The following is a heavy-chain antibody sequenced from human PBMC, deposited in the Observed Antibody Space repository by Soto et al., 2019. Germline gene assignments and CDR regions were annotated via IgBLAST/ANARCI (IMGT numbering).Heavy chain of an antibody. V-gene: IGHV4-59*01. D-gene: IGHD1-7*01. J-gene: IGHJ4*02. Sequence: SETLSLTCTVSGGSISSYYWSWIRQPPGKGLEWIGYIYYSGSTNYNPSLKSRVTISVDTSKNQFSLKLSSVTAADTAVYYCARWDWNYVIIDYWGQGTRVTVSS. CDR2: IYYSGST. CDR3: ARWDWNYVIIDY. CDR1: GGSISSYY.